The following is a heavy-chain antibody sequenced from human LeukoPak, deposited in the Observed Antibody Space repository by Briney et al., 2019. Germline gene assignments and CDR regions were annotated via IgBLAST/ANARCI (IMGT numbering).Heavy chain of an antibody. CDR3: ARKGGLFDY. CDR1: GGSIRYYY. CDR2: IYYNGST. D-gene: IGHD2-15*01. J-gene: IGHJ4*02. Sequence: PSETLSLTCTVSGGSIRYYYWSWIRQSPGKGLEWIGYIYYNGSTNYNPSLKSRVTISVDMSKNQFSLKMSSVTAADTAVHYCARKGGLFDYWGQGRLVTVSS. V-gene: IGHV4-59*01.